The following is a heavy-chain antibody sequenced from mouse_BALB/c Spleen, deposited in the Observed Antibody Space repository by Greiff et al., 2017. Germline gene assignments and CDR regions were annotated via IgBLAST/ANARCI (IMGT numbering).Heavy chain of an antibody. V-gene: IGHV5-6-5*01. CDR1: GFTFSSYA. J-gene: IGHJ3*01. Sequence: EVKLMESGGGLVKPGGSLKLSCAASGFTFSSYAMSWVRQTPEKRLEWVASISSGGSTYYPDSVKGRFTISRDNARNILYLQMSSLRSEDTAMYYCARGLPPFAYWGQGTLVTVSA. D-gene: IGHD2-10*01. CDR3: ARGLPPFAY. CDR2: ISSGGST.